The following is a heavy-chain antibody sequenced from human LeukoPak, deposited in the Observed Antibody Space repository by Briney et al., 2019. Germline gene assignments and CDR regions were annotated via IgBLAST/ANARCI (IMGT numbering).Heavy chain of an antibody. J-gene: IGHJ4*02. CDR2: ISAYNGNT. CDR3: ARGGWVRELNY. D-gene: IGHD3-10*01. Sequence: ASVMLSCKASGYTCTSYCISWVRQAPGQGLEWMGWISAYNGNTNYAQKLQGRVTMTTDTSTSTAYMELRSLRSDDTAVYYCARGGWVRELNYWGQGTLVTVSS. CDR1: GYTCTSYC. V-gene: IGHV1-18*01.